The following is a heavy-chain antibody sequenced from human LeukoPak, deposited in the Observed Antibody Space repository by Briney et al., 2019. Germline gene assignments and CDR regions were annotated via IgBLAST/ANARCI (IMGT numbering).Heavy chain of an antibody. J-gene: IGHJ4*02. CDR2: ISGNSIYI. CDR3: ASFETVAAKPFDY. D-gene: IGHD6-19*01. V-gene: IGHV3-21*01. Sequence: GGSLRLSCAASGFTFSSYSMNWVRQAPGKGLEWVSSISGNSIYIYYADSVKGRFTISRDNAKNSLYLQMNSLRVADTAVYYCASFETVAAKPFDYWGQGTLVTVSS. CDR1: GFTFSSYS.